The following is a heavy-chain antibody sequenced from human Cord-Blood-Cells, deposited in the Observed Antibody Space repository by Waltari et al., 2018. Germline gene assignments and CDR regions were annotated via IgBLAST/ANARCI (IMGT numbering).Heavy chain of an antibody. J-gene: IGHJ6*02. CDR3: AKDTDIVVVVAAIPVGGMDV. D-gene: IGHD2-15*01. CDR1: GFTFSSYA. CDR2: ISGSGGST. Sequence: EVQLVESGGGLVQPGGSLRLSCAASGFTFSSYAMSWVRQAPGKGREWVSAISGSGGSTYYADSVKGRFTISRDNSKNTLYLQMNSLRAEDTAVYYCAKDTDIVVVVAAIPVGGMDVWGQGTTVTVSS. V-gene: IGHV3-23*04.